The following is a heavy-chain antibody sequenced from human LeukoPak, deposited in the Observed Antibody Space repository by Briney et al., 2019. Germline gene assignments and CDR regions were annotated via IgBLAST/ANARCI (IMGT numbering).Heavy chain of an antibody. CDR3: ATVARYYDSSGYQDAFDI. V-gene: IGHV1-24*01. CDR1: GYTLTELS. J-gene: IGHJ3*02. D-gene: IGHD3-22*01. CDR2: FDPEDGET. Sequence: ASVKVSCKVSGYTLTELSMHWVRQAPGKGLEWMGGFDPEDGETIYAQKFQGRVTMTEDTSTDTAYMELSSLRSEDTAVYYCATVARYYDSSGYQDAFDIWGQGTMVTVSS.